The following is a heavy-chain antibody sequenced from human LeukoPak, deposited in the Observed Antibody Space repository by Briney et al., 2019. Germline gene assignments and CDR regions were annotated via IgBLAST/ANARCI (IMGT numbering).Heavy chain of an antibody. Sequence: SETLSLTCTVSGGSISNYYWSWIRQPPGKGLEWIGYIYYSGSTNYNPSLKSRVTISVDTSKNQFSLKLSSVTAADTAVYYCARLSLGYYDILTGYYPYYFDYWGQGTLVTVSS. D-gene: IGHD3-9*01. CDR1: GGSISNYY. J-gene: IGHJ4*02. CDR3: ARLSLGYYDILTGYYPYYFDY. CDR2: IYYSGST. V-gene: IGHV4-59*08.